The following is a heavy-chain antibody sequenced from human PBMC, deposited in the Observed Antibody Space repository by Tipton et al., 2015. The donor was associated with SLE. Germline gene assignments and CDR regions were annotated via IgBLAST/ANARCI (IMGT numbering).Heavy chain of an antibody. CDR3: ARHCQIYSFVY. CDR2: INHSGST. D-gene: IGHD2-21*01. Sequence: TLSLTCTVSGDSISNVGYYWSWIRQPPGKGLEWIGEINHSGSTNYNPSLKSRVTISVHTSKNQFSLKLSSVTAADTAVYYCARHCQIYSFVYWGQGSLVTVSS. CDR1: GDSISNVGYY. J-gene: IGHJ4*02. V-gene: IGHV4-34*01.